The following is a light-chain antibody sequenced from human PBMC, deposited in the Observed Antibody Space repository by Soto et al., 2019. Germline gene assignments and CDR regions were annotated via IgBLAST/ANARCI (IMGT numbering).Light chain of an antibody. CDR1: QGVSTY. CDR2: AAS. J-gene: IGKJ1*01. CDR3: QQYDSYPQT. V-gene: IGKV1-8*01. Sequence: AIRMTQSPSSFSASTGDRVTITCRASQGVSTYLAWYQQKPGKAPKLLIYAASTLQNGVPSRFSGSGSGTEFTLTVICLQSEDCATYYCQQYDSYPQTFGQGTKVEI.